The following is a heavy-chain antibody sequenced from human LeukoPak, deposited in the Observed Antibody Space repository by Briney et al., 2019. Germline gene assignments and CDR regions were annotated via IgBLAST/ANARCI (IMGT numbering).Heavy chain of an antibody. J-gene: IGHJ5*02. CDR2: IRYDVSDK. D-gene: IGHD5-18*01. V-gene: IGHV3-30*02. CDR1: GFIFSNYV. CDR3: AKVRDLDTVLGRFDN. Sequence: GGSLRLSCAASGFIFSNYVMHWVRQAPGKGLEWVAFIRYDVSDKYYADSVKGRFTISRDNSKNTLYLQMNSLRAEDTAVYYCAKVRDLDTVLGRFDNWGQGTLVTVSS.